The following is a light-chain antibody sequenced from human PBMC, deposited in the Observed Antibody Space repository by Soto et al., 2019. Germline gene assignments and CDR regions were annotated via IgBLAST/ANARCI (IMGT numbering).Light chain of an antibody. J-gene: IGKJ3*01. V-gene: IGKV3-20*01. CDR2: GAS. CDR1: QSVSSSY. CDR3: QQYGSSPPRFT. Sequence: EIVLTQSPGTLSLSPGERATLSCRASQSVSSSYLAWYQQKPGQAPRLLIYGASSRATGIPDRFSGSGSGPHFPLTISGLEPEDFAVYYCQQYGSSPPRFTFGPGTKVDIK.